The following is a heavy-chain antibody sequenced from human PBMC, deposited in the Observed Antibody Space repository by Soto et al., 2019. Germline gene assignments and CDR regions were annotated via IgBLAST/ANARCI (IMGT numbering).Heavy chain of an antibody. J-gene: IGHJ6*02. CDR1: GGSFSGYY. CDR2: INHSGIT. CDR3: ARGRSSVPDRRGIGYYGLDV. D-gene: IGHD3-3*01. Sequence: QVQLQQWGAEVLKPSETLSLTCVVNGGSFSGYYWTWIRQPPGKGLEWIGDINHSGITDSNPSLASRVTISVDMSKNQFSLRVNSVTAADTAVYYCARGRSSVPDRRGIGYYGLDVWGQGTTVTVSS. V-gene: IGHV4-34*01.